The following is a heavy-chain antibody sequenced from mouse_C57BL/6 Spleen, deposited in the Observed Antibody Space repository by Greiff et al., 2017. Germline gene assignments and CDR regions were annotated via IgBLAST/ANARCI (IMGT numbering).Heavy chain of an antibody. Sequence: VQLQQSGPELVKPGASVKIPCKASGYTFTDYNMDWVKQSHGKSLEWIGDINPNNGGTIYNQKFKGKATLTVDKSSSTAYMELRSLTSEDTAVYYCARKYYGSSYEGYWYFDVWGTGTTVTVSS. V-gene: IGHV1-18*01. D-gene: IGHD1-1*01. CDR2: INPNNGGT. J-gene: IGHJ1*03. CDR1: GYTFTDYN. CDR3: ARKYYGSSYEGYWYFDV.